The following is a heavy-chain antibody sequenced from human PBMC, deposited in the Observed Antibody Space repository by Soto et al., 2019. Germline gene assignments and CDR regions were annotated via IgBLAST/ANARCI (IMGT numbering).Heavy chain of an antibody. J-gene: IGHJ4*02. CDR2: ISYDGSNK. Sequence: PGGSLRLSCAASGFTFSSYAMHWVRQAPGKGLEWVAVISYDGSNKYYADSVKGRFTISRDNSKNTLYLQMNSRRAEDTAVYYCAKDLEVAVVGATIPAFLFDYWGQGTLVTVSS. D-gene: IGHD1-26*01. CDR1: GFTFSSYA. V-gene: IGHV3-30-3*01. CDR3: AKDLEVAVVGATIPAFLFDY.